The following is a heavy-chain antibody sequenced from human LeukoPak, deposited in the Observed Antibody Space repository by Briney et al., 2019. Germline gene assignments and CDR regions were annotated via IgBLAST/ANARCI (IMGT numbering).Heavy chain of an antibody. CDR1: GFTFSSYG. D-gene: IGHD1-1*01. CDR2: ISSSSSTI. J-gene: IGHJ4*02. Sequence: GGSLRLSCAASGFTFSSYGMNWVRQAPGKGLEWVSYISSSSSTIYYADSVKGRFTISRDNAKNSLYLQMNSLRAEDTAVYYCARARWNDDLHYWGQGTLVTVSS. CDR3: ARARWNDDLHY. V-gene: IGHV3-48*04.